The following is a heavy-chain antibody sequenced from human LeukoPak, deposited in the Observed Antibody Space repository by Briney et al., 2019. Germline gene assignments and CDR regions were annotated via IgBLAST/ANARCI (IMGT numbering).Heavy chain of an antibody. D-gene: IGHD2-2*02. CDR2: ISSSSSYI. CDR3: AMKAVPRPRLYDAFDF. Sequence: GGSLRLSCAASEFSFNTYSMNWLRQAPGKGLEWVSSISSSSSYIDYADSVKGRFTISRDNSKNTLYLQMNSLRADDTAVYYCAMKAVPRPRLYDAFDFWGQGTVVTVSS. CDR1: EFSFNTYS. J-gene: IGHJ3*01. V-gene: IGHV3-21*04.